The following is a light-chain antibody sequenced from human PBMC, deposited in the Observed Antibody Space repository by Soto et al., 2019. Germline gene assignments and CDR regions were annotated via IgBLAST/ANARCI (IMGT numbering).Light chain of an antibody. V-gene: IGKV1-39*01. CDR1: QSIGTY. CDR3: QESHST. J-gene: IGKJ2*01. Sequence: DAQMTQSPSSLSASVGDSVTITCRASQSIGTYLDWYQHKPGKAPKFLIYAASSLQSGVPSRFSGSGSGTDFTLTISSLQREDFATSYGQESHSTFGQGTKLEIK. CDR2: AAS.